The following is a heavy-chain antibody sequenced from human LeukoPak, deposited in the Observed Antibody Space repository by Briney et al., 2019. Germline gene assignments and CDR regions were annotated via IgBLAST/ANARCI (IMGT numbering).Heavy chain of an antibody. J-gene: IGHJ4*02. V-gene: IGHV4-30-4*01. CDR2: IYYCGST. CDR3: ARGTYCSGGSCYERQIDY. CDR1: GGSISSGDYY. D-gene: IGHD2-15*01. Sequence: SETLSLTCTVSGGSISSGDYYWSWIRQPPGKGLEWIGYIYYCGSTYYNPSLKSRVTISVDTSKNQFSLKLSSVTAADTAVYYCARGTYCSGGSCYERQIDYWGQGTLVTVSS.